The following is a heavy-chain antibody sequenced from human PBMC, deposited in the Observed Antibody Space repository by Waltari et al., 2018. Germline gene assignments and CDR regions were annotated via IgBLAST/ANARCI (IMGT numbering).Heavy chain of an antibody. J-gene: IGHJ5*02. CDR2: INTDGSIT. CDR3: TRGVAEGFDP. D-gene: IGHD2-15*01. CDR1: GITFSSYW. Sequence: EVQLVESGGDLVQPGGSLRLSCAASGITFSSYWMHWVRQAPGTGLVWVSRINTDGSITIYADSVRGRFTISRDNAKNTLYLQMNSLRVDDSAVYYCTRGVAEGFDPWGQGTLVTVSS. V-gene: IGHV3-74*01.